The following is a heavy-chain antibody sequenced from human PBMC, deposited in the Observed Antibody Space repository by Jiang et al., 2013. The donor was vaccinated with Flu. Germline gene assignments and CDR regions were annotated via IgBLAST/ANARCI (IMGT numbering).Heavy chain of an antibody. J-gene: IGHJ5*02. D-gene: IGHD2-15*01. CDR3: ARHLYNGPDFFRGGGLAT. V-gene: IGHV4-39*01. Sequence: KPSETLSVACTVSGAAIAYLSYYWTWIRQAPGKGLEWIGSFYYNGQTYSSPLLKSRVTMSVDTPRNRFFLRLSSATASDTATYFCARHLYNGPDFFRGGGLATWGRGVLVTVSS. CDR1: GAAIAYLSYY. CDR2: FYYNGQT.